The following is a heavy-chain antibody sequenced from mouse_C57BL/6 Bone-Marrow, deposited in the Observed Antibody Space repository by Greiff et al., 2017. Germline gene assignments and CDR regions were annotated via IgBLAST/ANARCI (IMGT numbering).Heavy chain of an antibody. CDR1: GFTFSSYG. J-gene: IGHJ2*01. CDR3: ARHERQLGY. Sequence: EVMLVESGGDLVKPGGSLKLSCAASGFTFSSYGMSWVRQTPDKRLEWVATISSGGSYTYYPDSVKGRFTLSRDNAKNTLYLQMSSLKSEDTAMYYCARHERQLGYWGQGTTLTVSS. V-gene: IGHV5-6*01. D-gene: IGHD3-2*01. CDR2: ISSGGSYT.